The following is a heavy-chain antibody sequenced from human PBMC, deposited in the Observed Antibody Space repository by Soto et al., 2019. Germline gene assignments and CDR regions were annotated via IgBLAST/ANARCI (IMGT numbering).Heavy chain of an antibody. CDR3: AKDRLIPGQFDS. V-gene: IGHV3-23*01. D-gene: IGHD2-21*01. CDR1: GFPFSSYA. CDR2: ISGSGGST. J-gene: IGHJ4*02. Sequence: GGSLRLSCAASGFPFSSYAMNWVRQAPGRGLEWVSSISGSGGSTHYADSVKGRFTISRDNSKNTLYLQMNRRRDEDSAVYFGAKDRLIPGQFDSWGQGTLVTVSS.